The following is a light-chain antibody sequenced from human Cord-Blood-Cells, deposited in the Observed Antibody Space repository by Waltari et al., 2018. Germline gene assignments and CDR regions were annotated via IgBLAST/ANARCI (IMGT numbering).Light chain of an antibody. CDR1: QGISNS. CDR3: QQYYSTPLT. Sequence: DIQMTQSPSSLSASVGDRVTITCRASQGISNSLAWYQQKPGKAPKLLLYAATRLESGVPSMFSGGASGTDYTLTISSLQPEDFATYCCQQYYSTPLTFGGGTKVEIK. J-gene: IGKJ4*01. CDR2: AAT. V-gene: IGKV1-NL1*01.